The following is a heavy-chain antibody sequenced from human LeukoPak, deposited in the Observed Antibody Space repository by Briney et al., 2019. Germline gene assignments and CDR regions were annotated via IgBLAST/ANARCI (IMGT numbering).Heavy chain of an antibody. V-gene: IGHV4-61*02. CDR2: IYITGST. CDR3: ARDDGVSSGNNWFDP. D-gene: IGHD3-22*01. Sequence: PSETLSLTCTVFGDSISSGSYFWSWIRQPAGKGLEWIGRIYITGSTSYNPSLKSRVTISVDTSKNQFSLKLSSVTAADTAVYYCARDDGVSSGNNWFDPWGQGTLVTVSS. J-gene: IGHJ5*02. CDR1: GDSISSGSYF.